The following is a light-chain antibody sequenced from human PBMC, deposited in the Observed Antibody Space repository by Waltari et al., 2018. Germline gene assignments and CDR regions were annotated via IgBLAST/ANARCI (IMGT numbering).Light chain of an antibody. J-gene: IGKJ1*01. V-gene: IGKV1-12*01. CDR1: QGISSR. CDR3: QQVNSFPRT. Sequence: DIQMTPSPSSVSASVGDRVTLTWRASQGISSRLAWYQQKPGKAPKLLIYDASSLHSGVPSRFSGSGSGTDFTLTIRSLQPEDFATYYCQQVNSFPRTFGQGTKVEVK. CDR2: DAS.